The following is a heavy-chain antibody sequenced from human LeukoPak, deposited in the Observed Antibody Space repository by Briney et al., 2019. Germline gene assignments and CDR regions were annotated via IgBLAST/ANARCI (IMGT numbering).Heavy chain of an antibody. Sequence: GGSLRLSCAASGFTFSSHGMHWVRQAPGKGLESVTVISYDGSNKYYADSVKGRFTISRDNYKNTLYLQMSSLRAEDTAVYYCAKDLGVGATYYYYGMDVWGQGTTVTVSS. CDR1: GFTFSSHG. D-gene: IGHD1-26*01. V-gene: IGHV3-30*18. J-gene: IGHJ6*02. CDR2: ISYDGSNK. CDR3: AKDLGVGATYYYYGMDV.